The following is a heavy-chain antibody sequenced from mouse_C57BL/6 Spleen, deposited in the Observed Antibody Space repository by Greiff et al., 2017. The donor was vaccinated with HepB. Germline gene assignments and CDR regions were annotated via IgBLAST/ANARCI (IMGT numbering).Heavy chain of an antibody. CDR3: TRGAYYSNFFDY. Sequence: DVMLVESGEGLVKPGGSLKLSCAASGFTFSSYAMSWVRQTPEKRLEWVAYISSGGDYIYYADTVKGRFTISRDNARNTLYLQMSSLKSEDTAMYYCTRGAYYSNFFDYWGQGTTLTVSS. V-gene: IGHV5-9-1*02. CDR1: GFTFSSYA. J-gene: IGHJ2*01. CDR2: ISSGGDYI. D-gene: IGHD2-5*01.